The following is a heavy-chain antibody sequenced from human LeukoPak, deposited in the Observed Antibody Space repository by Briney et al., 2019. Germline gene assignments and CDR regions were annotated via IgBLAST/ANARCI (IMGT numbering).Heavy chain of an antibody. J-gene: IGHJ3*02. CDR2: ISAYNGHT. CDR3: ARGGRWELPRPYAFDI. CDR1: GYTFTGYY. Sequence: ASVKVSCKASGYTFTGYYMHWVRQAPGQGLEWMGWISAYNGHTNYAQKFQGRVTMTTDTSTSTAYMELRSLRSDDTAVYYCARGGRWELPRPYAFDIWGQGTMVTVSS. D-gene: IGHD1-26*01. V-gene: IGHV1-18*04.